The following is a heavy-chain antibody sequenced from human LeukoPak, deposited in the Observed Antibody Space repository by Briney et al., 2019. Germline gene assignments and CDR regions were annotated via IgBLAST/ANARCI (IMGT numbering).Heavy chain of an antibody. CDR3: AMQYSGKLDY. CDR1: GDSVSGNSGT. V-gene: IGHV6-1*01. J-gene: IGHJ4*02. D-gene: IGHD5-12*01. Sequence: SQTLLLTCAISGDSVSGNSGTWNWIRQSPSRGLEWLGRTYYRSKWYNDYALSVKSRITINADTSKNQFSLQLNSVTPEDTAVYYCAMQYSGKLDYWAQGTLVTVSS. CDR2: TYYRSKWYN.